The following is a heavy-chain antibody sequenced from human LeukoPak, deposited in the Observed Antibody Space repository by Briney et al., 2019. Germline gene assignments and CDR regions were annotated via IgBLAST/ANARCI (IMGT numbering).Heavy chain of an antibody. V-gene: IGHV3-33*01. D-gene: IGHD5-12*01. CDR1: GFTFSSYA. J-gene: IGHJ4*02. CDR2: IWYDGNKK. CDR3: ARDRGYDPYYYFDY. Sequence: QPGGSLRLSCAASGFTFSSYAMHWVRQAPGKGLEWVALIWYDGNKKYFEDSVKGRFTISRDNSKNTLYLQMNSLRAEDTAVYYCARDRGYDPYYYFDYWGQGTMLTVSS.